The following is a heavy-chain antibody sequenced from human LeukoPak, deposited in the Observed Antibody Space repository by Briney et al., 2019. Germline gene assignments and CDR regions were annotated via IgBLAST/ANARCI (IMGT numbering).Heavy chain of an antibody. J-gene: IGHJ4*02. CDR2: IGTAGDT. V-gene: IGHV3-13*01. Sequence: GGSLRLSCAASGFTFSSYDMHWVRQATGKGLEWVSAIGTAGDTYYPGSVKGGFTSSRENAKNSSYLQMNSLRAGDTAVYYCARGKFSSGWYIDYWGQGTLVTVSS. D-gene: IGHD6-19*01. CDR3: ARGKFSSGWYIDY. CDR1: GFTFSSYD.